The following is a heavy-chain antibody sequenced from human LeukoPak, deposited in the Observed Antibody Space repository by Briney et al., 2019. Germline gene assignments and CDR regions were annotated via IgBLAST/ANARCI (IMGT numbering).Heavy chain of an antibody. CDR2: LSSDGVST. Sequence: GGSLRLSCAASGFTLNSYAMDWVRQAPGKGREFVSGLSSDGVSTYYAHSVRGRFTISRDDFKDTLYLQMGSLTTEDLGVYYCARVRGSSWSFYYMDVWGKGTTVTVSS. CDR3: ARVRGSSWSFYYMDV. J-gene: IGHJ6*03. D-gene: IGHD6-6*01. CDR1: GFTLNSYA. V-gene: IGHV3-64*01.